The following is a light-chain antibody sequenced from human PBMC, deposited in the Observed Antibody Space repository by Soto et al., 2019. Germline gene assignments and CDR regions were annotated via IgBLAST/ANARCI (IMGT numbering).Light chain of an antibody. CDR2: EVS. CDR3: SSYADSNGVV. CDR1: SGDVGGYNY. J-gene: IGLJ2*01. V-gene: IGLV2-8*01. Sequence: QSVLTQPPSASGSPGQSVTISCTGTSGDVGGYNYVSWYQQHPGKAPKLMIYEVSKRPSGVPDRFSGSKSGNTASLTVSGLQAEDEADYYCSSYADSNGVVFGGGTKLTVL.